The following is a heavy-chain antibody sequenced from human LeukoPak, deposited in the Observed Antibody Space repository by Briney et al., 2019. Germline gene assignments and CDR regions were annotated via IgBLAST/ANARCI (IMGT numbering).Heavy chain of an antibody. Sequence: GGSLRLSCAASGFTFSSYSMNWVRQAPGKGLEWVSSISSSSSYIYYADSVKGRFTISRDNAKNSLYLQMNSLRAEDTAVYYCARDWGYCSSTSCSSDVWGKGTTVTVSS. V-gene: IGHV3-21*01. CDR3: ARDWGYCSSTSCSSDV. D-gene: IGHD2-2*01. CDR2: ISSSSSYI. CDR1: GFTFSSYS. J-gene: IGHJ6*04.